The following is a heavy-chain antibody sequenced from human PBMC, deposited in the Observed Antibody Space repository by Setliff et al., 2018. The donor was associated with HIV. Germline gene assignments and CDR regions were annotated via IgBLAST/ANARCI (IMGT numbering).Heavy chain of an antibody. CDR3: ARVPLSGWLYFDY. CDR1: GYTFTGHY. V-gene: IGHV1-2*06. D-gene: IGHD6-19*01. CDR2: INPNSAGT. J-gene: IGHJ4*02. Sequence: ASVKVSCKASGYTFTGHYIHWVRQAPGQGLEWMGRINPNSAGTNYAQKFQGRVTMTRDTSITTAYMELSRVRSDDTAVYYCARVPLSGWLYFDYWGQGTLVTVSS.